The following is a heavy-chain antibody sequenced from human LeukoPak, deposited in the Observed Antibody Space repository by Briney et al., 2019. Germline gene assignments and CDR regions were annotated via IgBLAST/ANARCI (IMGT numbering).Heavy chain of an antibody. Sequence: PGGSLRLSCAASGFTFSSYGMHWVRQAPGKGLEWVAVIWYDGSNKYYADSVKGRFAISRDNSKNTLYLQMNSLRAEDTAVYYCARDQDGCYSGGSYYNWGAFDIWGQGTMVTVSS. CDR3: ARDQDGCYSGGSYYNWGAFDI. V-gene: IGHV3-33*01. CDR2: IWYDGSNK. D-gene: IGHD2-15*01. J-gene: IGHJ3*02. CDR1: GFTFSSYG.